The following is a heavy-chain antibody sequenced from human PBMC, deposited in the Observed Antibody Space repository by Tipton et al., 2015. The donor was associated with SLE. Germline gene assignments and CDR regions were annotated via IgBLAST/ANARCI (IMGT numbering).Heavy chain of an antibody. CDR3: ARAQDTSFDY. J-gene: IGHJ4*02. D-gene: IGHD2-15*01. Sequence: TLSLTCAVYGGSFSGYYWSWIRQPPGKGLEWIWYIYYSGSTYYNPSLKSRVTISVDTSKNQFSLKPSSVTAADTAVYYCARAQDTSFDYWGQGTLVAVSS. CDR2: IYYSGST. CDR1: GGSFSGYY. V-gene: IGHV4-30-4*01.